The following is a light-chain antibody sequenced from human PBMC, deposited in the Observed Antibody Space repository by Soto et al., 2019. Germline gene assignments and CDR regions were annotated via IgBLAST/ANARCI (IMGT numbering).Light chain of an antibody. V-gene: IGLV2-14*01. J-gene: IGLJ2*01. CDR2: EVS. CDR1: SRDIGGYNY. CDR3: SSYVNYNTFVI. Sequence: QSALTQPASVSGSPGQSITISCTRTSRDIGGYNYVSWHQQHPGKAPKVIITEVSNRPSGVSDRFSGSKSGNTASLTISGLQAEDEADYYCSSYVNYNTFVIFGGGTKVTVL.